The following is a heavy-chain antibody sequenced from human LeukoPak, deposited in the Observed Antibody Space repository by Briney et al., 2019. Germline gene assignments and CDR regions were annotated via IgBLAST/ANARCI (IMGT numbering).Heavy chain of an antibody. CDR3: ARDGAAAATGPVSY. V-gene: IGHV1-2*02. Sequence: ASVKVSCKASGYPFTDYYIHWVRQAPGQGLEWVGWISPNRGGTNYAQKFQGRVTMTRDTSISTAFMELSRLTSDDTAVYYCARDGAAAATGPVSYWGQGTLVTVSS. CDR1: GYPFTDYY. CDR2: ISPNRGGT. J-gene: IGHJ4*02. D-gene: IGHD6-13*01.